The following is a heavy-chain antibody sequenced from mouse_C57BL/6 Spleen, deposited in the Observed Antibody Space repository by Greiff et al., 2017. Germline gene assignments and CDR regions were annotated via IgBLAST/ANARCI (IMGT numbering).Heavy chain of an antibody. CDR2: INYDGSST. V-gene: IGHV5-16*01. J-gene: IGHJ1*03. CDR1: GFTFSDYY. CDR3: AREGLLIWYFDV. Sequence: EVQLVESEGGLVQPGSSMKLSCTASGFTFSDYYMAWVRQVPEKGLEWVANINYDGSSTYYLDSLKSRFIISRDNAKNILYLQMRSLRSEDTATYYCAREGLLIWYFDVWGTGTTVTVSS. D-gene: IGHD2-3*01.